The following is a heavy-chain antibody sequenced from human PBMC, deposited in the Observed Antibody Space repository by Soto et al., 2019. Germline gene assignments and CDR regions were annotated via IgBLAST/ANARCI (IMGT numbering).Heavy chain of an antibody. CDR2: IYHSGST. CDR3: AREVVVVAAKSSYFDY. J-gene: IGHJ4*02. D-gene: IGHD2-15*01. V-gene: IGHV4-30-2*01. CDR1: GGSISSGGYS. Sequence: SETLSLTCAVSGGSISSGGYSWSWIRQPPGKGLEWIGYIYHSGSTYYNPSLKGRVTISVDRSKNQFSLKLSSVTAADTAVYYCAREVVVVAAKSSYFDYWGQGTLVTVSS.